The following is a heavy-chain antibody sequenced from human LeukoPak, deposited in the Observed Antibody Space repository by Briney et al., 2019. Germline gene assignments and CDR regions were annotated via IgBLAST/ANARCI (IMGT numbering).Heavy chain of an antibody. CDR1: GYSFGNRW. J-gene: IGHJ6*02. V-gene: IGHV5-51*01. CDR2: IYPDDPDT. Sequence: GESLKISCKGSGYSFGNRWIGWVRQMPGKGLEWMGIIYPDDPDTIYSPSFEGQVTISADKSISTAYLQWSSLKASDTAMYYCARGAYGSGSPYNYYGMDVWGQGTTVTVSS. CDR3: ARGAYGSGSPYNYYGMDV. D-gene: IGHD3-10*01.